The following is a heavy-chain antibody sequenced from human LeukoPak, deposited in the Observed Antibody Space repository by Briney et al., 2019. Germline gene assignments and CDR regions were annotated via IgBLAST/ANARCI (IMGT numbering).Heavy chain of an antibody. Sequence: ASVKISCKVSGYTFTDYYMHWGQQAPGTGREWMGLVDPEDGETIYAEKFQGRVTITADTSTDTAYMELSSLRSEDTAVYYCATYSGWSTGYWGQGTLVTVSS. D-gene: IGHD5-12*01. J-gene: IGHJ4*02. V-gene: IGHV1-69-2*01. CDR3: ATYSGWSTGY. CDR1: GYTFTDYY. CDR2: VDPEDGET.